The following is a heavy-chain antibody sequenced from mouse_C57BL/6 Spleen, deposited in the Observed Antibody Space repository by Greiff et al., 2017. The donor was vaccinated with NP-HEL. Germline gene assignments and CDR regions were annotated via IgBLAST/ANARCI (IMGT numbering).Heavy chain of an antibody. D-gene: IGHD2-5*01. CDR2: IDPSDSYT. CDR1: GYTFTSYW. V-gene: IGHV1-50*01. CDR3: ARNNYSNSWFAY. J-gene: IGHJ3*01. Sequence: VKLQQPGAELVKPGASVKLSCKASGYTFTSYWMQWVKQRPGQGLEWIGEIDPSDSYTNYNQKFKGKATLTVETSSSTAYMQLSSLTSEDSAVYYCARNNYSNSWFAYWGQGTLVTVSA.